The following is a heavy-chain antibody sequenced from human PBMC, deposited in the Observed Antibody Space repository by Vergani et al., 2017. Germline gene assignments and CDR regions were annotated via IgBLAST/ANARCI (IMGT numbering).Heavy chain of an antibody. CDR1: GYSFTSYW. CDR2: IYPGDSDT. Sequence: EVQLVQSGAEVKKPGESLKISCKGSGYSFTSYWIGWVRQMPGKGLEWMGIIYPGDSDTRYSPSFQGQVTISADKSISTAYLQWSSLKASDTAMYYCARGQNDILTGYYAFDIWGQGTMVTVSS. CDR3: ARGQNDILTGYYAFDI. V-gene: IGHV5-51*01. D-gene: IGHD3-9*01. J-gene: IGHJ3*02.